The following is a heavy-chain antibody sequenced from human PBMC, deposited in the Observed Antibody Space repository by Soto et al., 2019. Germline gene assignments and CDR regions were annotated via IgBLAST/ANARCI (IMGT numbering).Heavy chain of an antibody. CDR2: ISGSGDST. D-gene: IGHD6-13*01. J-gene: IGHJ6*02. CDR3: AKDRDGAAAGPTKFYGMDV. CDR1: GFTFSSYA. Sequence: EVQLLESGGGLVQPGGSLRLSCAASGFTFSSYAMSWVRQAPGKGLEWVSVISGSGDSTYYADSVRGRFTISRDNSKNTQYLQMNRLRAEDTAVYYCAKDRDGAAAGPTKFYGMDVWGQGTTVTVSS. V-gene: IGHV3-23*01.